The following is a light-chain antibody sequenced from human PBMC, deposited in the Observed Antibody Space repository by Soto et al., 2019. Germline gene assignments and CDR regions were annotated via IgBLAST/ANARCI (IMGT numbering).Light chain of an antibody. CDR3: CSYAAV. CDR1: SSDVGSYNL. J-gene: IGLJ2*01. Sequence: QSVLTQPASVSGSPGQSITISCTGTSSDVGSYNLVSWYQQHPGKAPKLMIYEGSKRPSGVSNRFSGSKSGNTASLTISGLQAEDEADYYCCSYAAVFGGGTKVTVL. CDR2: EGS. V-gene: IGLV2-23*01.